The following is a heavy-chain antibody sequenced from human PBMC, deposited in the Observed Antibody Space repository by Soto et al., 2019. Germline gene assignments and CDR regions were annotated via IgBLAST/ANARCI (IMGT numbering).Heavy chain of an antibody. Sequence: QVQLQQWGAGLLKPSETLSLTCAVYGGSFSGYYWSWIRQPPGKGLEWIGEINHSGSTNYNPSLKSRVTISVDTSKNQCSLKLSSVTAADTAVYYCARGRVKDITMVRGAHRRGKKYNWFDPWGQGTLVTVSS. V-gene: IGHV4-34*01. CDR3: ARGRVKDITMVRGAHRRGKKYNWFDP. CDR1: GGSFSGYY. D-gene: IGHD3-10*01. J-gene: IGHJ5*02. CDR2: INHSGST.